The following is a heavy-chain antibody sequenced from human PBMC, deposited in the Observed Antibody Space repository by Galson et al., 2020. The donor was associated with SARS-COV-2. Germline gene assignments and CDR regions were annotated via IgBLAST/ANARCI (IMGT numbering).Heavy chain of an antibody. D-gene: IGHD1-26*01. CDR2: ISYDGSNK. Sequence: GESLKISCAASGFTFSSYGMHWVRQAPGKGLEWVAVISYDGSNKYYADSVKGRFTISRDNSKNTLYLQMNSLRAEDTAVYYCAKDAGATLDYYFDYWGQGTLVTVSS. CDR3: AKDAGATLDYYFDY. CDR1: GFTFSSYG. J-gene: IGHJ4*02. V-gene: IGHV3-30*18.